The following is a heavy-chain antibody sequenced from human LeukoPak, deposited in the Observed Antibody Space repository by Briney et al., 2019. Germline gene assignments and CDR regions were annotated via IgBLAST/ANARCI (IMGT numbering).Heavy chain of an antibody. Sequence: GGSLRLSCAASGFTFSSYAMHWVRQAPGKGLEWVAVISYDGSNKYYADSVKGRFTISRDNSKNTLYLQMNSLRAEDTAVYYCARDRCTNGVCLPDDDYWGQGTLVTVSS. CDR2: ISYDGSNK. CDR1: GFTFSSYA. D-gene: IGHD2-8*01. J-gene: IGHJ4*02. CDR3: ARDRCTNGVCLPDDDY. V-gene: IGHV3-30-3*01.